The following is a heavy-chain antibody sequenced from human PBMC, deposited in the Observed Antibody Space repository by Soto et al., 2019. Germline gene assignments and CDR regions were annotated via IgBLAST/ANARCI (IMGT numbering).Heavy chain of an antibody. CDR1: GFTVSSNY. J-gene: IGHJ4*02. CDR2: IYSGGST. V-gene: IGHV3-53*01. CDR3: ARRSSSWYFDY. D-gene: IGHD6-13*01. Sequence: GGSLRLSCAASGFTVSSNYMSWVRQAPGKGLEWVSLIYSGGSTYYADSVKGRFTISRDNSKNTLNLQMNSLRAEDTAVYYCARRSSSWYFDYWGQGTLVTVSS.